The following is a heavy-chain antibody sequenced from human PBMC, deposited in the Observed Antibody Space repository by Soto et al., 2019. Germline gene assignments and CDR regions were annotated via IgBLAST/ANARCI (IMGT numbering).Heavy chain of an antibody. CDR2: IRSKADGYAT. Sequence: EVQLVESGGGLVKPGGSLKLSCAASGFSFSGSAMHWVRQASGKGLEWVGRIRSKADGYATAYVASVKGRFIVSRQDSKSTGYLEMTSLKVEDSAVYFWLTYDSSGDRFFDLWGRGTLVTVSP. V-gene: IGHV3-73*02. D-gene: IGHD3-22*01. CDR3: LTYDSSGDRFFDL. CDR1: GFSFSGSA. J-gene: IGHJ2*01.